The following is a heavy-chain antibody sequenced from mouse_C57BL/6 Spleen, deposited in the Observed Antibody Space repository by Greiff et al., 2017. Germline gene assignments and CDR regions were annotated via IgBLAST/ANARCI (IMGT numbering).Heavy chain of an antibody. D-gene: IGHD2-1*01. Sequence: QVQLQQSGAELARPGASVKLSCKASGYTFTSYGISWVKQRTGQGLEWIGEIYPRSGNTYYNEKFKGKATLTADKSSSTAYMELRSLTSEDSAVDFCARYGNYAMDYWGQGTSVTVSS. J-gene: IGHJ4*01. CDR1: GYTFTSYG. CDR2: IYPRSGNT. CDR3: ARYGNYAMDY. V-gene: IGHV1-81*01.